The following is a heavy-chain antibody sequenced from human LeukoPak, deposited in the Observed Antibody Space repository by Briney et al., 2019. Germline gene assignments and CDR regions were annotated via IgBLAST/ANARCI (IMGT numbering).Heavy chain of an antibody. V-gene: IGHV4-38-2*02. CDR2: IYHSGST. Sequence: SETLSLTCTVSGYSISSGYYWGWIRQPPGNGLEWIGSIYHSGSTYYNPSLKSRVTISIDTSKNQFSLKLSSVTAADTAVYYCARTETYYYGSGTYYWYLDYWGQGTLVTVSS. CDR3: ARTETYYYGSGTYYWYLDY. J-gene: IGHJ4*02. CDR1: GYSISSGYY. D-gene: IGHD3-10*01.